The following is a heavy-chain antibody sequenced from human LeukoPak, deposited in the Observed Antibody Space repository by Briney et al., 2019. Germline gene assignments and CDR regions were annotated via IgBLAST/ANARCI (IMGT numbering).Heavy chain of an antibody. V-gene: IGHV3-15*01. J-gene: IGHJ4*02. Sequence: PGGSLRLSCAASGFTFSSYWMGWVRHAPGKGLEWVGRIKENSVGGTIDYAAPVKGRFSISRDDSKNTVYLEMNSLKTENTAVYYCTAGLGRTNDYSWGQGILVTVS. CDR3: TAGLGRTNDYS. D-gene: IGHD2-8*01. CDR2: IKENSVGGTI. CDR1: GFTFSSYW.